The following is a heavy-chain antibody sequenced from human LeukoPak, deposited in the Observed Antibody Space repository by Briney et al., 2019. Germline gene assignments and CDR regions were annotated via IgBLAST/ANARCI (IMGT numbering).Heavy chain of an antibody. CDR1: GFPFSTYE. CDR3: ARSTKGDSDH. J-gene: IGHJ4*02. CDR2: ISTSGRNI. Sequence: GGSLRLSCAASGFPFSTYEMNWVRQAPGKGLEWLSYISTSGRNIYYADSVKGRFTISRDNAKNSLYLQMNSLRVEDTAVYYCARSTKGDSDHWGQGTLVTVSS. V-gene: IGHV3-48*03. D-gene: IGHD3-10*01.